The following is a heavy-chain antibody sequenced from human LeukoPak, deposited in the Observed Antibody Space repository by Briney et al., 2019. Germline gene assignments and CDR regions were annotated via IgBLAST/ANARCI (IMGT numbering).Heavy chain of an antibody. J-gene: IGHJ3*01. D-gene: IGHD3-3*01. V-gene: IGHV4-61*02. CDR1: GGSINSGSSC. Sequence: PSETLSLTCTVSGGSINSGSSCWSWIRQPAGKGLEWIGRIYTSGSTNYNPSLKSRVAISLDTSKNQFSLKLSSVTAADTAVYYCSRYHDFWSDEGPHAFDVWGQGTMVTVSS. CDR2: IYTSGST. CDR3: SRYHDFWSDEGPHAFDV.